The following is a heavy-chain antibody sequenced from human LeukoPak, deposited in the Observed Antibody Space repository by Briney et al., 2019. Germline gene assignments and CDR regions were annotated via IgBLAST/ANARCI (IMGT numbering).Heavy chain of an antibody. D-gene: IGHD5-12*01. CDR2: ISGSSGNI. J-gene: IGHJ6*02. CDR3: ARDAWRRLFYYGMDV. V-gene: IGHV3-9*01. Sequence: GGSLRLSCAASGFTFDDYAMHWVRQAPGKGLGWVSGISGSSGNIGYADSVKGRFTISRDNAKTSLYLEMNRLRTADTALYFCARDAWRRLFYYGMDVWGQGTTVAVSS. CDR1: GFTFDDYA.